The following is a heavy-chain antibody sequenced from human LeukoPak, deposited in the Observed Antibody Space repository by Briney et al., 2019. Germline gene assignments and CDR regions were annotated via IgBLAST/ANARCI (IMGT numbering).Heavy chain of an antibody. D-gene: IGHD3-3*01. J-gene: IGHJ3*02. V-gene: IGHV3-53*01. CDR3: ARGPDFATRSGFDI. Sequence: GGSLRLSRAASGFTHRSNYMSWVRQAPGKGLEWVSVIYSSGNTNYAESVKGRFTISRDNPKNTPYLQMNSLRAEEAAIYCGARGPDFATRSGFDIWGQGTMVTVSS. CDR1: GFTHRSNY. CDR2: IYSSGNT.